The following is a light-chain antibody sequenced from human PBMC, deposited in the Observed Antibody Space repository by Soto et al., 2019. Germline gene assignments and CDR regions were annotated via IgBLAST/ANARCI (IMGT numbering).Light chain of an antibody. Sequence: PGERATLSCRASQSVRSSLGWYQQKPGQAPRLLIYDASNRATGIPARFSGSGSGTDFTLTINRVAPEDFATYYCQQSYSTPLITFGQGTRLEIK. V-gene: IGKV3-11*01. J-gene: IGKJ5*01. CDR1: QSVRSS. CDR2: DAS. CDR3: QQSYSTPLIT.